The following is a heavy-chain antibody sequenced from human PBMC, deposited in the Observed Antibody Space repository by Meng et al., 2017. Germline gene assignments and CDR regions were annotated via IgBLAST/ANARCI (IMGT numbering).Heavy chain of an antibody. D-gene: IGHD6-13*01. V-gene: IGHV4-39*06. J-gene: IGHJ4*02. CDR1: GGSISSSSSY. CDR3: AGSSSWPFDY. CDR2: IYYSGST. Sequence: SETLSLTCTVSGGSISSSSSYWGWIRQPPGKGREWIGSIYYSGSTYYNPSLKSRVTISVDTSKNQFTLKLSSVTAADTAVYYCAGSSSWPFDYWGQGTLVTVSS.